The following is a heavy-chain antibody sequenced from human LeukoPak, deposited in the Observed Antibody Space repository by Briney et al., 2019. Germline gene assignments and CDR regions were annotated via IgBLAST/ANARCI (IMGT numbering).Heavy chain of an antibody. CDR1: GFTFSSYW. V-gene: IGHV3-7*03. CDR2: IKQDGSEK. D-gene: IGHD3-3*01. CDR3: ANGGWAGGYDFWSGYPYYYYYYGMDV. Sequence: GGSLRLSCAASGFTFSSYWMSWVRQAPGKGLEWVANIKQDGSEKYYVDSVKGRFTISRDNSKNTLYLQMNSLRAEDTAVYYCANGGWAGGYDFWSGYPYYYYYYGMDVWGQGTTVTVSS. J-gene: IGHJ6*02.